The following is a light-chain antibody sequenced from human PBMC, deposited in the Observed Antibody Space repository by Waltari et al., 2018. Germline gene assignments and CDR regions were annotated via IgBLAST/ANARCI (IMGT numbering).Light chain of an antibody. CDR3: QQYGSSPYT. CDR2: GAY. J-gene: IGKJ2*01. V-gene: IGKV3-20*01. CDR1: QSVSSSY. Sequence: EIVLTQSPGTLSFSPGERATLSCRASQSVSSSYLAWYQQKPGQAPRLVIYGAYSRATGIPDRISGSGSGTDFTLTISRLEPEDFAVYYCQQYGSSPYTFGQGTKLEIK.